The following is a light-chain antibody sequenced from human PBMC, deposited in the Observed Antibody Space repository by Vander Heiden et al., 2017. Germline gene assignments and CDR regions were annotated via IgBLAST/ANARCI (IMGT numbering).Light chain of an antibody. Sequence: EIVLTQSPATLSLSPGERATLSCRASQSVSSYLAWYQQRPGQAPRLLIYDASNRATGIPARFSGSGSGTDFTLTISNLEPEDFAVYYCQQCITNVITFGGGTKVDIK. J-gene: IGKJ4*01. CDR1: QSVSSY. CDR3: QQCITNVIT. CDR2: DAS. V-gene: IGKV3-11*01.